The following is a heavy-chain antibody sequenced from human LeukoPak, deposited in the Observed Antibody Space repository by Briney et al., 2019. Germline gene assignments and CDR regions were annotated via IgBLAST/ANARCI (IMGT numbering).Heavy chain of an antibody. V-gene: IGHV3-33*01. D-gene: IGHD3-10*01. CDR1: GFTFSNYG. Sequence: PGRSLRLSCAASGFTFSNYGMHWVRQAPGKGLEWVAVICYDGSNKYYADSVKGRFTISRDNSKNTLYLQMNSLRAEDTAVYYCAGNYGPYYFDYWGQGTLVTVSS. J-gene: IGHJ4*02. CDR2: ICYDGSNK. CDR3: AGNYGPYYFDY.